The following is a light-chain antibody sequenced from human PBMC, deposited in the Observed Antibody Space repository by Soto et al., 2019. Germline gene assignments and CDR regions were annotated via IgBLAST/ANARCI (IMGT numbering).Light chain of an antibody. V-gene: IGLV2-18*02. CDR3: SSYTSSGTVV. Sequence: QSALTQPPPVSGSPGQSVTISCTGTSSDVGSYNRVSWYQQPPGTAPKLMIYEVSNRPSGVPDRFSGSKSGNTASLTISGFQAEDEADYYCSSYTSSGTVVFGGGTKLTVL. CDR2: EVS. CDR1: SSDVGSYNR. J-gene: IGLJ2*01.